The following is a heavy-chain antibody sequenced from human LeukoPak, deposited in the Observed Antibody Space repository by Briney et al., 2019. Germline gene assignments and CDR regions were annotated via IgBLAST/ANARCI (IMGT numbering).Heavy chain of an antibody. CDR1: GYTFTGYY. V-gene: IGHV1-2*02. CDR2: INPNSGGT. J-gene: IGHJ5*02. CDR3: ARVNLRGSNYNWFDP. Sequence: GASVKVSCKASGYTFTGYYMHWVRQAPGQGLEWMGWINPNSGGTNYAQKFQGRVTMTRDTSIGTAYMELSRLRSDDTAVYYCARVNLRGSNYNWFDPWGQGTLVTVAS. D-gene: IGHD1-26*01.